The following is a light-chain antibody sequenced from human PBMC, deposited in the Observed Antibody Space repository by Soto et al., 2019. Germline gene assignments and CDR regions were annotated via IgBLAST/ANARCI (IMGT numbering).Light chain of an antibody. J-gene: IGKJ3*01. CDR3: QQYNYWRT. CDR2: GAS. Sequence: EIVMTQSPATLSVSPGERATLSCRASQSVNTNLAWYQQKPGQAPRLLIYGASTRATGIPARFSGSGSGTEFTLTISSLQSEDFAVYYCQQYNYWRTFGPGTKVDIK. CDR1: QSVNTN. V-gene: IGKV3-15*01.